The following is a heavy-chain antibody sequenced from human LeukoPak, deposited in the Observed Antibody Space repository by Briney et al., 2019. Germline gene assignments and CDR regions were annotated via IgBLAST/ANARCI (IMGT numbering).Heavy chain of an antibody. CDR1: GGSISSGGFY. CDR3: AREDITGTASYFDY. CDR2: IYYSGST. J-gene: IGHJ4*02. Sequence: SQTLSLTCTVSGGSISSGGFYWTWIRQPPGKGLEWIGYIYYSGSTNYIPSLRSRLTISVDTSKNQFSLKLSSVTAADTAVYYCAREDITGTASYFDYWGQGTLVTVSS. D-gene: IGHD1-7*01. V-gene: IGHV4-61*08.